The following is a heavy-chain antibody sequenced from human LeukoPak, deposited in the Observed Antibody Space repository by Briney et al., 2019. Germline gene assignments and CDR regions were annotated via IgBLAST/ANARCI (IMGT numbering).Heavy chain of an antibody. CDR3: ARHHAEILVPND. CDR1: GGDIISRSHY. Sequence: PSETLSLTCTVSGGDIISRSHYWVWIRQPPGKGLEWIGSVYYSGNTYYNPSLKRRATISIDTPTSKNQFSLTLTSVTAADTAVYYCARHHAEILVPNDWGQGTLVTVSS. J-gene: IGHJ4*02. D-gene: IGHD1-1*01. V-gene: IGHV4-39*01. CDR2: VYYSGNT.